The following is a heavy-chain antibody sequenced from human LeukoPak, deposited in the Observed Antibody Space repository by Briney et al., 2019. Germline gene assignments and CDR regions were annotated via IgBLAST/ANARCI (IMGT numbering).Heavy chain of an antibody. V-gene: IGHV3-33*06. D-gene: IGHD6-6*01. CDR3: AKDRYPYSSSSVHWFDP. Sequence: PGRSLRLSCAASGFTFSSYGMHWVRQAPGKGLEWVAVIWYDGSNKYYADPLKGRFTISRDNSKNMLYLQMNILRVEDTAVYYCAKDRYPYSSSSVHWFDPWGQGTLVTVSS. CDR1: GFTFSSYG. J-gene: IGHJ5*02. CDR2: IWYDGSNK.